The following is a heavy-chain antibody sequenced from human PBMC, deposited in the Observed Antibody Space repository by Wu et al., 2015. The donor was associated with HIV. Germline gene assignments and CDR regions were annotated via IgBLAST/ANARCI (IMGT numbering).Heavy chain of an antibody. Sequence: QVLLVQSGAEVRAWGLSRVSCQASGYSFTGYYLHWVRQAPGQGLEWMGWIRPQNGDTTYAQNLKGRVTMTSDTSITTAYMELTRLTSDDTAMYYCAAIMTRGLDEFDLWGKGTMVTVSS. J-gene: IGHJ3*01. D-gene: IGHD3-10*01. CDR2: IRPQNGDT. V-gene: IGHV1-2*02. CDR1: GYSFTGYY. CDR3: AAIMTRGLDEFDL.